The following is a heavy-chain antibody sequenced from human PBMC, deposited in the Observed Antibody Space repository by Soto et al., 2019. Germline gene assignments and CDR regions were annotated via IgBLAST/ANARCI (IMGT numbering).Heavy chain of an antibody. J-gene: IGHJ5*02. CDR1: GFTFSSYS. CDR3: ATGLYGSGSYKYRNWFDP. Sequence: PGGSLRLSCAASGFTFSSYSMNWVRQAPGKGLEWVSYISSSSSTIYYADSVKGRFTISRDNAKNSLYLQMNSLRAEDTAVYYCATGLYGSGSYKYRNWFDPWGQGTLVTVSS. D-gene: IGHD3-10*01. V-gene: IGHV3-48*01. CDR2: ISSSSSTI.